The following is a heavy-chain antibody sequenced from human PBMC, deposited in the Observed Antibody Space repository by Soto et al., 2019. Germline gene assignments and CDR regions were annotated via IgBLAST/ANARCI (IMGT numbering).Heavy chain of an antibody. V-gene: IGHV5-51*01. CDR2: IYPGDSDT. CDR1: GYSFTSYW. D-gene: IGHD4-4*01. CDR3: ARLRLSTVTTRSYYYGMDV. Sequence: PGESLKISCKGSGYSFTSYWIGWVRQMPGKGLEWMGIIYPGDSDTRYSPSFQGQVTISADKSISTAYLQWSSLKASDTAMYYCARLRLSTVTTRSYYYGMDVWGQGTTVTVSS. J-gene: IGHJ6*02.